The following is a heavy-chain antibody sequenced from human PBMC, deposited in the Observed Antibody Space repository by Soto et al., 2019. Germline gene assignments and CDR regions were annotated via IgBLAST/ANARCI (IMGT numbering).Heavy chain of an antibody. V-gene: IGHV4-59*03. D-gene: IGHD2-2*01. Sequence: SETLTLTCTASGCSISGYCLSWIRQAPGKGLEWIAYICYRGNTLYNPYLQSRVTISVDTYKNQFFLGLTSVTAADKTADYCTRHAIIPYLQYGMDVWGQGASVTVSS. CDR3: TRHAIIPYLQYGMDV. CDR2: ICYRGNT. CDR1: GCSISGYC. J-gene: IGHJ6*02.